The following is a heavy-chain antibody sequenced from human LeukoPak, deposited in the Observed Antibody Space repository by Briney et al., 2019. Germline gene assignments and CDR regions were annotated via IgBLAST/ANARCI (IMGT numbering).Heavy chain of an antibody. Sequence: GGSLRLSCAASGFTFSSYAMSWVRQAPGKGLEWVSTISVSGGNTYYADSVKGRFTISRDNSKNTVDLLMNSLRAEDTAIYYCARDVPYYYDSSGYYSPFDCWGQGTLVTVSS. CDR3: ARDVPYYYDSSGYYSPFDC. V-gene: IGHV3-23*01. J-gene: IGHJ4*02. CDR2: ISVSGGNT. CDR1: GFTFSSYA. D-gene: IGHD3-22*01.